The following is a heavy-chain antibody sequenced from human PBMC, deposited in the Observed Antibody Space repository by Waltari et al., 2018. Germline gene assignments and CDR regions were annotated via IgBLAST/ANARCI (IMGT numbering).Heavy chain of an antibody. V-gene: IGHV3-23*01. Sequence: EVQLLESGGGLVQPGGSLRLSCAASGFTFSSYSMSWVRQAPGKGLEWVSAISGSGGSTYYADSVKGRVTISRDKSKNTLYLQMNSLRAEDTAVYYCAKGAFRELFEHFDYWGQGTLVTVSS. D-gene: IGHD3-10*01. CDR1: GFTFSSYS. CDR3: AKGAFRELFEHFDY. J-gene: IGHJ4*02. CDR2: ISGSGGST.